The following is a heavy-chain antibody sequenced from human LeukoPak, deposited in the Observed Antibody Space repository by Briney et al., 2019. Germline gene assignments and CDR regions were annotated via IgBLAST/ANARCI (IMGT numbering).Heavy chain of an antibody. CDR3: ARDLAGAI. D-gene: IGHD6-13*01. Sequence: PGRSLRLSCAASGFTFSTYAMHWVRQAPGKGLEWVAVISYDDGSHKFYADSVKGRFTISRDNSKNTVYLQMKSLRVEDTAVCYCARDLAGAIWGQGTLVTVSS. J-gene: IGHJ4*02. CDR2: ISYDDGSHK. V-gene: IGHV3-30*01. CDR1: GFTFSTYA.